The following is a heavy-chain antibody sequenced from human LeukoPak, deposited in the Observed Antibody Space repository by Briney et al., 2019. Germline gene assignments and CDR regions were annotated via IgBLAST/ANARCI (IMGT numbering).Heavy chain of an antibody. J-gene: IGHJ4*02. CDR1: GGSISSYY. V-gene: IGHV4-59*01. Sequence: SETLSLTCTVSGGSISSYYWSWIRQPPEKGLEWVGHIYYLGSTNYNPSLKSRVTISVDTSKNQFSLKLSSVTAADTAVYYCARERGYGYGDYWGPGTLVTVSS. CDR2: IYYLGST. CDR3: ARERGYGYGDY. D-gene: IGHD5-18*01.